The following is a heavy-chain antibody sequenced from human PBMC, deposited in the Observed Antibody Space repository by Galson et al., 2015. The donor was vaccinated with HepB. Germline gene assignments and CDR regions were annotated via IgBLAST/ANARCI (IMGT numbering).Heavy chain of an antibody. Sequence: SLRLSCAASGFTFSSYAMSWVRQAPGKGLEWVSAISGSGGSTYYADSVKGRFTISRDNSKNTLYLQMNSLRAEDTAVYYCATAITMIVGKRELSDYWGQGTLVTVSS. J-gene: IGHJ4*02. CDR3: ATAITMIVGKRELSDY. CDR1: GFTFSSYA. V-gene: IGHV3-23*01. CDR2: ISGSGGST. D-gene: IGHD3-22*01.